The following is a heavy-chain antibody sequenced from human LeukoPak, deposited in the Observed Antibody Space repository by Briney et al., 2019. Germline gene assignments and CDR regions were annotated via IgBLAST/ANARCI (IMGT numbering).Heavy chain of an antibody. CDR2: IRYDGSNK. CDR3: AKSGDCSSTSCWRDY. CDR1: GFTFSSYG. D-gene: IGHD2-2*01. Sequence: GGSLRLSCAASGFTFSSYGMHWVRQAPGKGLEWVAFIRYDGSNKYYADSVKGRFTISRDNSKNTLYLQMNSLRAEDTAVYYCAKSGDCSSTSCWRDYWGQGTLVTVSS. J-gene: IGHJ4*02. V-gene: IGHV3-30*02.